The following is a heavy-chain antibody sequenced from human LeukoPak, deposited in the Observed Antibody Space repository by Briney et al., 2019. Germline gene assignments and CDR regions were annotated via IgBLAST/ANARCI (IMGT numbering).Heavy chain of an antibody. V-gene: IGHV4-59*08. CDR2: IYYSGST. J-gene: IGHJ4*02. CDR1: GGSISSYY. D-gene: IGHD3-10*01. CDR3: ARHGAGPGDY. Sequence: PPETLSLTCTVSGGSISSYYWSWIRQPPGKGLEWIGYIYYSGSTNYNPSLKSRVTISVDTSKNQFSLKLSSVTAADTAVYYCARHGAGPGDYWGQGTLVTVSS.